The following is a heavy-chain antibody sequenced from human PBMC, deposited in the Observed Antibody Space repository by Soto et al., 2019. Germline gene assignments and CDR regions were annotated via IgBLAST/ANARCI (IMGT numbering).Heavy chain of an antibody. CDR2: IRSRANNFAT. CDR3: ARGQGASIGDYYYHVMDV. Sequence: EVQLVESGGGLVQPGGSLKLSCAASGFIFSGSAIHWVRQACGKGLEWVGRIRSRANNFATSSAASVKGRFTFSRDDSKNTADLQMNTLKPEDTDVYYCARGQGASIGDYYYHVMDVWGQGTTVTVSS. D-gene: IGHD2-2*02. J-gene: IGHJ6*02. CDR1: GFIFSGSA. V-gene: IGHV3-73*02.